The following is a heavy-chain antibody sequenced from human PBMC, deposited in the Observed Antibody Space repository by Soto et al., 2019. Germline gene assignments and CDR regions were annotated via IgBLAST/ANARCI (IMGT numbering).Heavy chain of an antibody. CDR3: ARDAGIALTGNYYGMDV. V-gene: IGHV3-30*03. CDR2: ISHDGSKI. J-gene: IGHJ6*02. D-gene: IGHD6-13*01. Sequence: PGGSLRLSCAASGLTFSSYAMSWVRQAPGKGLEWVAVISHDGSKIYHADSVKGRFTVSRDEAKNSLYLQMNSLRVEDTAVYYCARDAGIALTGNYYGMDVWGQGTTVTVSS. CDR1: GLTFSSYA.